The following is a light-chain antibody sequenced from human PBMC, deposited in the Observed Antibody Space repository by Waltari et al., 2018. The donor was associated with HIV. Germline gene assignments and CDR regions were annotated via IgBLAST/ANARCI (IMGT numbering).Light chain of an antibody. J-gene: IGKJ2*01. V-gene: IGKV1-33*01. CDR3: VQYDNLPYT. Sequence: DIQLTQSPSSVSLFVGSRVTITCQATQDIKKNLNWYQQKPGKAPRLMVYDGVRLEEGVTSRFSGSGSGTDYSLTIDDLQPEDIGIYYCVQYDNLPYTFGRGTKVEVK. CDR2: DGV. CDR1: QDIKKN.